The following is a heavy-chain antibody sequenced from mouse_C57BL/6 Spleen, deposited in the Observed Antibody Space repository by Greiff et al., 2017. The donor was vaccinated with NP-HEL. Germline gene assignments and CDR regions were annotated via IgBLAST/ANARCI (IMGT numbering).Heavy chain of an antibody. CDR2: INPNNGGT. D-gene: IGHD1-1*01. CDR3: ARPDYYGSRGYFDY. Sequence: VQLQQSGPELVKPGASVKISCKASGYTFTDYYMNWVKQSHGKSLEWIGDINPNNGGTSYNQKFKGKATLTVDKSSSTAYMELRSLTSEDSAVYYCARPDYYGSRGYFDYWGQGTTLTVSS. J-gene: IGHJ2*01. V-gene: IGHV1-26*01. CDR1: GYTFTDYY.